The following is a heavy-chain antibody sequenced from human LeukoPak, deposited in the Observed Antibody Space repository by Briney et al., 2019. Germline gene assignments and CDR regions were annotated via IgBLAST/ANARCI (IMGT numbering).Heavy chain of an antibody. D-gene: IGHD3-16*02. CDR1: GGSISSSSHY. Sequence: SETLSLTCTVSGGSISSSSHYWGWIRQPPGKGLEWIGSIYYSGSTYYNPSLKSRVTISVDTSKNQFSLKLSSVTAADTAVYYCARETFYDYVWGSYRYSQDSYYYYYGMDVWGQGTTVTVSS. J-gene: IGHJ6*02. V-gene: IGHV4-39*02. CDR2: IYYSGST. CDR3: ARETFYDYVWGSYRYSQDSYYYYYGMDV.